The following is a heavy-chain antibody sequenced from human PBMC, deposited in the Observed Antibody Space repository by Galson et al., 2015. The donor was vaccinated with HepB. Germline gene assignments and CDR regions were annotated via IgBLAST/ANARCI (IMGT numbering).Heavy chain of an antibody. V-gene: IGHV1-69*02. CDR2: IIPILGIA. D-gene: IGHD2-21*02. CDR3: AGPCGGDCRGYYGMDV. J-gene: IGHJ6*02. CDR1: GGTFSSYT. Sequence: SVKDSCKASGGTFSSYTISWVRQAPGQGLEWMGRIIPILGIANYAQKFQGRVTITADKSTSTAYMELSSLRSEDTAVYYCAGPCGGDCRGYYGMDVWGQGTTVTVSS.